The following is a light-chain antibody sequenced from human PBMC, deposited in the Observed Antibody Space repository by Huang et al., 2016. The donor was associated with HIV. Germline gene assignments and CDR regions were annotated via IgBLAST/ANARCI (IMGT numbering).Light chain of an antibody. J-gene: IGKJ4*01. CDR3: QQRSSGVT. CDR2: DTS. V-gene: IGKV3-11*01. Sequence: IVLTQSPATLSWYPGERVTLSSRTSQSVGNYIAWYQQHPGQSPKLLIVDTSTRATGTPIRFSGSGSGTDFTLTISSLDSEYCAVYYCQQRSSGVTFGGGTKV. CDR1: QSVGNY.